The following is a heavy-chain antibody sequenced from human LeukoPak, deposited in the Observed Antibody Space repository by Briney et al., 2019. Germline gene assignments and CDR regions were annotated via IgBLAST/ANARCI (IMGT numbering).Heavy chain of an antibody. V-gene: IGHV4-4*02. Sequence: SGTLSLTCAVSGGSISSSNWWSWVRQPPGKGLEWIGEIYHSGSTNYNPSLKSRVTISVDKPKNQFSLKLSSVTAADTAVYYCARRVVGSYFMVRNFWGQGTLVTVSS. J-gene: IGHJ4*02. CDR1: GGSISSSNW. CDR2: IYHSGST. D-gene: IGHD3-10*01. CDR3: ARRVVGSYFMVRNF.